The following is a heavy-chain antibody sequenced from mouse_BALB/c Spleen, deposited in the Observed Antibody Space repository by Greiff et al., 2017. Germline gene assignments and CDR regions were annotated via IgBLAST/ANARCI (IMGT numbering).Heavy chain of an antibody. CDR2: IRNKANGYTT. CDR3: ARDGNYGSSYYYAMDY. D-gene: IGHD1-1*01. J-gene: IGHJ4*01. CDR1: GFTFTDYY. Sequence: EVKVVESGGGLVQPGGSLRLSCATSGFTFTDYYMSWVRQPPGKALEWLGFIRNKANGYTTEYSASVKGRFTISSDNSQSILYLQMNTLRAEDSATYYCARDGNYGSSYYYAMDYWGQGTSVTVSS. V-gene: IGHV7-3*02.